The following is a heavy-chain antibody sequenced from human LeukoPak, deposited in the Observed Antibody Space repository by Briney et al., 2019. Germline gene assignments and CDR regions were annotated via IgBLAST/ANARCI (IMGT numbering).Heavy chain of an antibody. CDR3: AKVQWLAVAE. Sequence: GGSLRLSCAASGFTVSSSCLSWVRQAPGKGLEWVSFIYNDDNTYYADSVKGRFTISRDNSKNTLYLQMNSLRAEDTAVYYCAKVQWLAVAEWGQGTLVTVSS. J-gene: IGHJ4*02. D-gene: IGHD6-19*01. CDR2: IYNDDNT. CDR1: GFTVSSSC. V-gene: IGHV3-53*05.